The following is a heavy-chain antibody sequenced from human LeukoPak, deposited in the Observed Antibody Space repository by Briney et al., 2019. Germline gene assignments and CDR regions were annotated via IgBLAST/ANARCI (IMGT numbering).Heavy chain of an antibody. J-gene: IGHJ3*02. CDR3: ARDHRGGYCSGGSCWNDAFDI. V-gene: IGHV3-20*04. Sequence: PGGSLRLSCAASGFTFDDYGMSWVRQAPGKGLVWFSGINWNGGSTGYADSVKGRFTISRDNAKNSLYLQMNSLRAEDTALYYCARDHRGGYCSGGSCWNDAFDIWGQGTMVTVSS. CDR1: GFTFDDYG. CDR2: INWNGGST. D-gene: IGHD2-15*01.